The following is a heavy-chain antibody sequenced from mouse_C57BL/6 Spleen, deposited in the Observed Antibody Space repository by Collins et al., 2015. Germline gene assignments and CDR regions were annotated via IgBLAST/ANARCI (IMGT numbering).Heavy chain of an antibody. V-gene: IGHV1-59*01. D-gene: IGHD2-5*01. CDR2: DPSDSDT. Sequence: DPSDSDTTYNQKFKGKATLTVDTSSSTAYMQLSSLTSEDSAVYYCAVYYTNYVGFDYWGQGTTLTVSS. J-gene: IGHJ2*01. CDR3: AVYYTNYVGFDY.